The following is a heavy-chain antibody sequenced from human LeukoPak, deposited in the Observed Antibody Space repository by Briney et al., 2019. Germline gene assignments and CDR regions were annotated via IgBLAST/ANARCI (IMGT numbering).Heavy chain of an antibody. CDR3: ARQVGRLDAFDI. D-gene: IGHD3/OR15-3a*01. J-gene: IGHJ3*02. Sequence: KASETLSLTCTVSGGSISSGGYYWSWIRQHPGKGLEWIGYIYYSGSTYYNPSLKSRVTISVDTSKNQFSLKLSSVTAADTAVYYCARQVGRLDAFDIWGQGTMVTVSS. CDR1: GGSISSGGYY. V-gene: IGHV4-31*03. CDR2: IYYSGST.